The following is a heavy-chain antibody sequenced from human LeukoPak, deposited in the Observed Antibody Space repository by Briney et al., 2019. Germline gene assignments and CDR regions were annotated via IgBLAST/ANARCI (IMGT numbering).Heavy chain of an antibody. CDR3: TREFRDYGGSDNYFYFYYMDL. Sequence: PGGSLRLSCTASGFPFDEYSMSWVRQTPEKGLEWVGFIRSRAYGETREYAASVKDRFTISRDDGARIVYLQMDSLDSDDTGVYYCTREFRDYGGSDNYFYFYYMDLWGNGTTVTISS. D-gene: IGHD3-16*01. J-gene: IGHJ6*03. CDR2: IRSRAYGETR. V-gene: IGHV3-49*04. CDR1: GFPFDEYS.